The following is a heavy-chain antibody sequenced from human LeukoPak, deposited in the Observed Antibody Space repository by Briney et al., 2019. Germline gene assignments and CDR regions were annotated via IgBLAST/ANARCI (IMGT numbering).Heavy chain of an antibody. D-gene: IGHD3-22*01. Sequence: PSETLSLTCTVSGDSISSYYWSWIRQPAGKGLEWIGRIYTSGSTNYNPSLKSRVTMSVDTSKNQFSLKLSSVTAADTAVYYCARYYDSSGYNWFDPWGQGTLVTVSS. J-gene: IGHJ5*02. CDR2: IYTSGST. CDR3: ARYYDSSGYNWFDP. V-gene: IGHV4-4*07. CDR1: GDSISSYY.